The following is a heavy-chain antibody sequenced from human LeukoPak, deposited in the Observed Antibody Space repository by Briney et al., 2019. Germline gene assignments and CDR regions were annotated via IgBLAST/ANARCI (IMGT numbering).Heavy chain of an antibody. D-gene: IGHD4-23*01. Sequence: SETLSLTCTVSGGSISSSSYYWGWIRQPPGKGLEWIGSIYYSGSTYYNPSLKSRVTISVDTSKNQFYLKLSSVTAADTAVYYCARHQRGHSDAFDIWGQGTMVTVSS. CDR3: ARHQRGHSDAFDI. J-gene: IGHJ3*02. CDR1: GGSISSSSYY. CDR2: IYYSGST. V-gene: IGHV4-39*01.